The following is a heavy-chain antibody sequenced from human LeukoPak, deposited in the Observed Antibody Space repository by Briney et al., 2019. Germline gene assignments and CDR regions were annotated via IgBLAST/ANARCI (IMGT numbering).Heavy chain of an antibody. CDR1: GVSISSFY. CDR3: ARGPDWPIDS. D-gene: IGHD3-9*01. CDR2: IYTSGST. Sequence: SETLSLTCTLFGVSISSFYWSWIRQPAGKGLQWIGRIYTSGSTNYSPSLRSRVTMSVDTSKNQFSLKLNSVTAADTAVYFCARGPDWPIDSWGQGTLVTVSS. V-gene: IGHV4-4*07. J-gene: IGHJ4*02.